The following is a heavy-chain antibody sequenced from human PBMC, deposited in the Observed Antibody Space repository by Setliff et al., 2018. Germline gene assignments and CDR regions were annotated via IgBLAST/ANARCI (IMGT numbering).Heavy chain of an antibody. CDR3: ARTCSGSGCYAGLES. Sequence: GGSLRLSCEGSGLTLSHYWMHWVRQGPGKGLVWVSYINFDGTSTNYADSVKGRFTISRDNAKNTLYLQMNSLRPEDTAVYYCARTCSGSGCYAGLESWGQGTPVTVS. V-gene: IGHV3-74*01. J-gene: IGHJ4*02. D-gene: IGHD2-15*01. CDR1: GLTLSHYW. CDR2: INFDGTST.